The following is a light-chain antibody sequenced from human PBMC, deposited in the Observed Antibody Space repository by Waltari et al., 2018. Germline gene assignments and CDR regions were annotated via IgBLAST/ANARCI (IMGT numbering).Light chain of an antibody. CDR2: EVS. CDR1: QSLLYTDGKSY. V-gene: IGKV2-29*03. Sequence: DVVMTQSPLLLSVTPGQPASMTCKSSQSLLYTDGKSYVYWYLQRPGQSPQILIYEVSVRFSGVPDRFSGFGSGTDFTLNISRVEADDVGVYYCMQSRHLPRTFGPGTKLEL. J-gene: IGKJ2*01. CDR3: MQSRHLPRT.